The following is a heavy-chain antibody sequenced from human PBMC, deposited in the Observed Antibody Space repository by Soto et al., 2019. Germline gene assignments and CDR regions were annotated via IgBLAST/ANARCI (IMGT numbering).Heavy chain of an antibody. CDR1: GFTFTRYS. J-gene: IGHJ4*02. CDR3: ARVAY. Sequence: GGSLRLSCAASGFTFTRYSMNWVRQVPGKGLEWVASISSASSETWYADSVKGRFIISRDNAQNSLFLQMNTLRPEDSAIYYCARVAYWGPGTQVTVSS. V-gene: IGHV3-21*04. CDR2: ISSASSET.